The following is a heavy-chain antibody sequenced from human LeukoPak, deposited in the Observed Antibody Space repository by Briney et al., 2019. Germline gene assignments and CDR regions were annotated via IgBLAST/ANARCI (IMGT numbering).Heavy chain of an antibody. CDR3: ARDQAIFQGIVVVNYFDY. D-gene: IGHD3-22*01. CDR2: ISWNSGSI. J-gene: IGHJ4*02. Sequence: GGSLRPSCAASGFTFDDYAMHWVRQAPGKGLEWVSGISWNSGSIGYADSVKGRFTISRDNAKNSLYLQMNSLRAEDTALYYCARDQAIFQGIVVVNYFDYWGQGTLVTVSS. CDR1: GFTFDDYA. V-gene: IGHV3-9*01.